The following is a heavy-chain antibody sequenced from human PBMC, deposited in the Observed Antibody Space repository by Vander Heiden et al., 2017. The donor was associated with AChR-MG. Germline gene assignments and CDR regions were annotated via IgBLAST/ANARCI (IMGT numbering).Heavy chain of an antibody. CDR2: INHSGST. V-gene: IGHV4-34*01. J-gene: IGHJ5*02. Sequence: QVQLQQWGAGLLKPSETLSLTCAVYAGSFSGYYWSWIRQPPGKGLEWIGEINHSGSTNYNPSLKSRVTISVDTSKNQFSLKLSSVTAADTAVYYCARGRCYDYVWGSYRKNWFDPWGQGTLVTVSS. CDR1: AGSFSGYY. CDR3: ARGRCYDYVWGSYRKNWFDP. D-gene: IGHD3-16*01.